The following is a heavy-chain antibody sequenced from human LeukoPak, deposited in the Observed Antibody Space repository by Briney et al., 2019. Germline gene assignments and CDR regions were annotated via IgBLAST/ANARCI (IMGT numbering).Heavy chain of an antibody. CDR2: ISGSGTNT. CDR1: GFTFSSYS. J-gene: IGHJ4*02. Sequence: PGGSLRLSCAASGFTFSSYSMTWVRQAPGKGLEWVSAISGSGTNTYYADSVKGRFTISRDNSKNTVYLQMNSLRAEDTAVYYCAKGLYHYYGSGSYTLDYWGQGTQVTVSS. V-gene: IGHV3-23*01. CDR3: AKGLYHYYGSGSYTLDY. D-gene: IGHD3-10*01.